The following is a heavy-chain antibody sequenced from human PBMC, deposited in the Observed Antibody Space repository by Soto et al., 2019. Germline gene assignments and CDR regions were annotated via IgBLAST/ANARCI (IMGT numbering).Heavy chain of an antibody. CDR2: ISSSSSYI. D-gene: IGHD2-2*02. CDR1: GFTFSSYS. CDR3: ARESYMDY. V-gene: IGHV3-21*01. J-gene: IGHJ4*02. Sequence: GGSLRLSCAASGFTFSSYSMNWVRQAPGKGLEWVPSISSSSSYIYYADSVKGRFAVSRDTSKNTLYLQMDSLRVEDTAVYYCARESYMDYWGQGTQVTVSS.